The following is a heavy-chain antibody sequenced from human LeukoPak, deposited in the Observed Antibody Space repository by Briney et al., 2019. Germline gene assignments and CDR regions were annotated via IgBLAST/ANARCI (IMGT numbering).Heavy chain of an antibody. J-gene: IGHJ5*02. CDR1: GYTFTGHY. CDR3: ARDLYSSSWYAIHPLFDP. V-gene: IGHV1-2*02. D-gene: IGHD6-13*01. Sequence: ASVKVSCKASGYTFTGHYMHWVRQAPGQGLEWMGWINPNSGGTNYAQKFQGRVTMTRDTSISTAYMELSRLRSDDTAVYYCARDLYSSSWYAIHPLFDPWGQGTLVTVSS. CDR2: INPNSGGT.